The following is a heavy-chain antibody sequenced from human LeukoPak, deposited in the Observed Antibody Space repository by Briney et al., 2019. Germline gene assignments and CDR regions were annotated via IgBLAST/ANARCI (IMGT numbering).Heavy chain of an antibody. Sequence: ASVKVSCKASGYTFTSYDINWVRQATGQGLEWIGWMNPNSGNTGYAQKFQGRVTMTRNTSISTAYMELSSLRSEDTAVYYCARGGRITIFGVVNYGMDVWGQGTTVTVSS. CDR3: ARGGRITIFGVVNYGMDV. V-gene: IGHV1-8*01. CDR2: MNPNSGNT. CDR1: GYTFTSYD. J-gene: IGHJ6*02. D-gene: IGHD3-3*01.